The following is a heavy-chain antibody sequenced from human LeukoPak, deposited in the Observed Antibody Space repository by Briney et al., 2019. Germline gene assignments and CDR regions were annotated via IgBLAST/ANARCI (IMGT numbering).Heavy chain of an antibody. CDR3: AKAAAIERFDYFDY. D-gene: IGHD2-2*01. V-gene: IGHV3-30*18. J-gene: IGHJ4*02. CDR1: GFTFSSYG. CDR2: ISYDGSSK. Sequence: PGRSLRLSCAASGFTFSSYGMHWVRQAPGKGLEWVAVISYDGSSKYYADSVKGRFTISRDNSKNTLYLQMNSLRAEDTAVYYCAKAAAIERFDYFDYWGQGTLVTVSS.